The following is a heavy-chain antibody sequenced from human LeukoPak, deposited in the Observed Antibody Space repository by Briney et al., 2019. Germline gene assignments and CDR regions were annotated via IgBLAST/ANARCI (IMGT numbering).Heavy chain of an antibody. Sequence: SVKVSCKASGGTFSSYAISWVRQAPGQGLEWMGGIIPIFGTANYAQKFQGRVTITADKSTSTAYMELSSLRSEDTAVYYCARDLPSGWYGDWFDPWGQGTLVTVSS. D-gene: IGHD6-19*01. J-gene: IGHJ5*02. V-gene: IGHV1-69*06. CDR3: ARDLPSGWYGDWFDP. CDR2: IIPIFGTA. CDR1: GGTFSSYA.